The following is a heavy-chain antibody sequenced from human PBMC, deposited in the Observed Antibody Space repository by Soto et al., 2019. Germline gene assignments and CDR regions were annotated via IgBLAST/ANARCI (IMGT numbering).Heavy chain of an antibody. CDR3: ARDQDSDNYVYAGSQEPYGMDV. CDR2: TIASFGSA. V-gene: IGHV1-69*06. D-gene: IGHD3-16*01. J-gene: IGHJ6*02. CDR1: GGTFSSDF. Sequence: QVQLVQSGAEVKKPGSSVKVSCKASGGTFSSDFISWVRQAPGQGLEWVGGTIASFGSANFAQKFQGRVTITADRFTSTVYMELSSLTSEDTATYYCARDQDSDNYVYAGSQEPYGMDVWGQGTTVTVSS.